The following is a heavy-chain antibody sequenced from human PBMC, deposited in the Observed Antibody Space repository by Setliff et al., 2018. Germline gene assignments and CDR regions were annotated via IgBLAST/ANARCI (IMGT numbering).Heavy chain of an antibody. CDR3: ARGPDLTAVGATYFYGMDV. V-gene: IGHV4-4*07. D-gene: IGHD6-19*01. CDR1: GGSVTESF. Sequence: SETLSLTCTVSGGSVTESFWSWIRQPAGRGLEWIGRMIVSGGADYNPSLKSRVTMSVDPPNNKFSLNLSSVSAADTAVYYCARGPDLTAVGATYFYGMDVWGQGATVTVSS. J-gene: IGHJ6*02. CDR2: MIVSGGA.